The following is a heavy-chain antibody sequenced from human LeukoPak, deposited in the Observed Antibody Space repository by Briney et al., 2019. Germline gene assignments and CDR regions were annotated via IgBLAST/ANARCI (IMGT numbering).Heavy chain of an antibody. CDR2: ISGNNDNT. CDR1: GYTFTSYG. V-gene: IGHV1-18*01. D-gene: IGHD3-22*01. Sequence: GESLKISCKGSGYTFTSYGISWVRQAPGQGPEWMGWISGNNDNTDFAQKFQGRVTMTTDTSTSTAYMELRSLRSDDTAVYYCARVYYYDISGYYSPSDYWGQGTLVTVSS. J-gene: IGHJ4*02. CDR3: ARVYYYDISGYYSPSDY.